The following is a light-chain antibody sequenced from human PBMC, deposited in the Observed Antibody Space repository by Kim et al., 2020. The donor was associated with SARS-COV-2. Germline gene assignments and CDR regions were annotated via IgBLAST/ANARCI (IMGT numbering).Light chain of an antibody. V-gene: IGKV1-5*03. CDR3: HLAWT. J-gene: IGKJ1*01. CDR2: KAS. CDR1: QSISSW. Sequence: DIQMTQSPSTLSASVGDRVTITCRASQSISSWLAWYQQKPGKAPKLLIYKASSLESGVPSRFSGSGSGTEFTLTISSLQPDDFATYYCHLAWTFGQGTKVDIK.